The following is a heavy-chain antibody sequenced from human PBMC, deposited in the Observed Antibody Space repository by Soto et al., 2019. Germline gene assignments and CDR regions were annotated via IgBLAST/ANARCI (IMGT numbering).Heavy chain of an antibody. V-gene: IGHV1-3*01. CDR2: INAGNGNT. J-gene: IGHJ4*02. CDR1: GYTFTSFA. Sequence: ASVKVSCKASGYTFTSFAIHWVRQAPGQRLEWKGWINAGNGNTKYSQKFQGRVTITRDTSANTAYMELSSPRTEETGLYYWSGGNCSGGSCYSFHYNYWGQVNLVTVSS. D-gene: IGHD2-15*01. CDR3: SGGNCSGGSCYSFHYNY.